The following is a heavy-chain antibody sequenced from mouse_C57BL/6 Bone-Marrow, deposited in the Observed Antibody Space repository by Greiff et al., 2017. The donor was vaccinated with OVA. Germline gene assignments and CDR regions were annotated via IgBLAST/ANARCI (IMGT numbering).Heavy chain of an antibody. J-gene: IGHJ2*01. CDR2: IYPSDSET. D-gene: IGHD1-1*02. CDR1: GYTFTSYW. CDR3: SRSPYGDYFDY. Sequence: QVQLQQPGAELVRPGSSVKLSCKASGYTFTSYWMDWVKQRPGQGLEWIGNIYPSDSETHYNQKFKDKATLTVDKSSSTAYMPLSSLASDDSAVSYCSRSPYGDYFDYWGQGTTLTVSS. V-gene: IGHV1-61*01.